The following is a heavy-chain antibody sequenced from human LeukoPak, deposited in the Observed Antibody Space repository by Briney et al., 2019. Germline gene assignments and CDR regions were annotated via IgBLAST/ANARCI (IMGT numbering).Heavy chain of an antibody. J-gene: IGHJ4*02. CDR3: AKSRGMDYYDSSGYYPFDY. V-gene: IGHV3-23*01. CDR1: GFTFSSYA. D-gene: IGHD3-22*01. Sequence: GGPLRLSCAASGFTFSSYAMSWVRQAPGKGLEWVSAISGSGGSTYYADSVKGRFTISRDNSKNTLYLQMNSLRAEDTAVYYCAKSRGMDYYDSSGYYPFDYWGQGTLVTVSS. CDR2: ISGSGGST.